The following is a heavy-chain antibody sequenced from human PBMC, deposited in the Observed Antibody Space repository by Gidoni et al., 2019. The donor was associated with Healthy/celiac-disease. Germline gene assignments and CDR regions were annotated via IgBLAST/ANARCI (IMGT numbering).Heavy chain of an antibody. CDR2: ISGSGGST. V-gene: IGHV3-23*01. D-gene: IGHD1-26*01. Sequence: EVQPLGSGGVLVQPGGSLSLSRAASVLTFTSYAMSWVRHAPGQGLECVSAISGSGGSTYYADSVKGRFTISRDNSKNTLYLQMNSLRAEDTAVYYCAKGELLSHFDYWGQGTLVTVSS. CDR1: VLTFTSYA. J-gene: IGHJ4*02. CDR3: AKGELLSHFDY.